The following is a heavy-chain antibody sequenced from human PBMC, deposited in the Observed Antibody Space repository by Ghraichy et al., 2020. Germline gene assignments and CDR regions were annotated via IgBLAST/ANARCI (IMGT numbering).Heavy chain of an antibody. CDR3: AREYYYDSSGYDY. J-gene: IGHJ4*02. Sequence: GGSLRLSCAASGFTFSSYAMHWVRQAPGKGLEWVAVISYDGSNKYYADSVKGRFTISRDNSKNTLYLQMNSLRAEDTAVYYCAREYYYDSSGYDYWGQGTLVTVSP. D-gene: IGHD3-22*01. CDR1: GFTFSSYA. V-gene: IGHV3-30*04. CDR2: ISYDGSNK.